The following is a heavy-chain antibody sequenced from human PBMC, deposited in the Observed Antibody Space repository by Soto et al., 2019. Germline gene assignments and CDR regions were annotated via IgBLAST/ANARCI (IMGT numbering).Heavy chain of an antibody. D-gene: IGHD6-19*01. V-gene: IGHV4-39*01. CDR1: GDSITSSSYL. CDR2: TYYSGST. Sequence: SETLSLTCTVSGDSITSSSYLWAWIRQPPGKGLEWIGTTYYSGSTYYNPSLKSRVTMSVDTSKNQFSLKLSSVTAADTTIFYCARQRGSGRWMFDSWGQGTLVTVSS. J-gene: IGHJ4*02. CDR3: ARQRGSGRWMFDS.